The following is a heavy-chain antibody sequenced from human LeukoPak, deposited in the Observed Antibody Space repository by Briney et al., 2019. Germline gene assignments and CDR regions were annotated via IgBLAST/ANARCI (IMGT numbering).Heavy chain of an antibody. Sequence: GGSLRLSCAASGFTFSSYGMHWVRQAPGKGLEWVAFIRYDGSNKYYADSVKGRFTISRDDSKSIAYLQMNSLKTEDTAVYYCTRDRGVVVPAAVPFDYWGQGTLVTVSS. V-gene: IGHV3-30*02. J-gene: IGHJ4*02. CDR1: GFTFSSYG. CDR2: IRYDGSNK. CDR3: TRDRGVVVPAAVPFDY. D-gene: IGHD2-2*01.